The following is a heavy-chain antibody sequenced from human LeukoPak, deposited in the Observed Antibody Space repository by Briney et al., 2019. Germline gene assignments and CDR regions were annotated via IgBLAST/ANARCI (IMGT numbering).Heavy chain of an antibody. J-gene: IGHJ4*02. V-gene: IGHV3-64D*06. Sequence: PGGSLRLSCSVSGFTVSTYVMHWVRQAPGKGLEYVSAISSNGDNTYYADSVKGRFTISRDNSKNTLYLQMSSLRADDTAVYYCVRGTGYWGQGTLVTVSS. CDR2: ISSNGDNT. CDR3: VRGTGY. CDR1: GFTVSTYV.